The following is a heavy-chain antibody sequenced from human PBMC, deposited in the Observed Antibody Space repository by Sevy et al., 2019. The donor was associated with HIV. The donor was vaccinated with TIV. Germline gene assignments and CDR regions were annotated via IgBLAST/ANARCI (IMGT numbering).Heavy chain of an antibody. CDR1: GFTFGEYA. D-gene: IGHD5-12*01. CDR2: IRSKDYGGTT. Sequence: GGSLRLSCTTSGFTFGEYAMSWFRQAPGKGLEWVGFIRSKDYGGTTEYAASVQGRFTISRDDSKHIAYLQMNSLKTEDTGVYYCIKSDYDFDFDYWGQGIQVTVSS. J-gene: IGHJ4*02. V-gene: IGHV3-49*03. CDR3: IKSDYDFDFDY.